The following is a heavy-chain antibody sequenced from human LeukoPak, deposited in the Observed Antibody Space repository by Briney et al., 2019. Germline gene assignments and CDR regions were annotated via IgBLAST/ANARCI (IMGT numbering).Heavy chain of an antibody. Sequence: ASVKVSCKASGYTFTGYYMHWVRQAPGQGLEWMGWINPNSGGTNYAQKFQGRVTMTRDTSISTAYMELSRLRSDDTAVYYCARVVVPAASSCDAFDIWGQGTMVTVSS. J-gene: IGHJ3*02. CDR3: ARVVVPAASSCDAFDI. CDR2: INPNSGGT. D-gene: IGHD2-2*01. CDR1: GYTFTGYY. V-gene: IGHV1-2*02.